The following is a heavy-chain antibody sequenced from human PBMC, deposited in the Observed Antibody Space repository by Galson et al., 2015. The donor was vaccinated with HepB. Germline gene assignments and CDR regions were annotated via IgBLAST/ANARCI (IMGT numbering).Heavy chain of an antibody. Sequence: SLRLSCAVSGFTFSSYAMSWVRQAPGKGLEWVAVISYDGSNKYYADSVKGRFTISRDNSKNTPYLQMNSLRAEDTAVYYCAKGEQSYSDSRSDYWGQGTLVTVSS. V-gene: IGHV3-30*18. CDR2: ISYDGSNK. CDR3: AKGEQSYSDSRSDY. D-gene: IGHD3-22*01. J-gene: IGHJ4*02. CDR1: GFTFSSYA.